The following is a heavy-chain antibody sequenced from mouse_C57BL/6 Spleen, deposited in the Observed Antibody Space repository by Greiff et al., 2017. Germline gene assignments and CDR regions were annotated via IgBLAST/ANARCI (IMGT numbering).Heavy chain of an antibody. D-gene: IGHD2-3*01. CDR2: IYPGDGDT. CDR1: GYAFSSYW. V-gene: IGHV1-80*01. J-gene: IGHJ4*01. CDR3: ARRGDDGYYYAMDD. Sequence: VQLQQSGAELVKPGASVKISCKASGYAFSSYWMNWVKQRPGKGLEWIGQIYPGDGDTNYNGKFKGKATLTADKSSSTAYMQLSSLTSEDSAVYFCARRGDDGYYYAMDDWGQGTSVTVSS.